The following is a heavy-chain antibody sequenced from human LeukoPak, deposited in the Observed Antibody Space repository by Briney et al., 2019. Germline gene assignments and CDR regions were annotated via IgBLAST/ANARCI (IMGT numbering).Heavy chain of an antibody. CDR1: GFTFTTYW. CDR2: IKEDGSDK. V-gene: IGHV3-7*01. Sequence: GGSLRLSCAASGFTFTTYWMTWVRQAPGKGLEWVTNIKEDGSDKYYIDAVEGRFAISRDNTKNSLFLQMNSLRAEDTAVYYCVSAPNSYYLDHWGQGALVTVSS. J-gene: IGHJ4*02. CDR3: VSAPNSYYLDH.